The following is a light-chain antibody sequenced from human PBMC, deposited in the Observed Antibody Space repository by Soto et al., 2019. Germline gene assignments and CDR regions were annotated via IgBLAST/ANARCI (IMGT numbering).Light chain of an antibody. CDR2: DAS. Sequence: DIQMTQSPSTLSASEGDRVTITCRASRSISSWLAWYQQKPGKAPKLLIYDASSLESGVPSRFSGSGSGTEFTLTISSLQPDDFATYYCQQYNSYSPWTFGQGTKVDIK. J-gene: IGKJ1*01. CDR3: QQYNSYSPWT. CDR1: RSISSW. V-gene: IGKV1-5*01.